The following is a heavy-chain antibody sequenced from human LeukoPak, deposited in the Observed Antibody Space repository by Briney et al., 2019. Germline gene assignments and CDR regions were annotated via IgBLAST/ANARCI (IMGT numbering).Heavy chain of an antibody. Sequence: GASVKVSCKASGDTFINDYFHWVRQAPGQGLEWMGVSNPSGGTASYAQKFQGRVSMTRDMSTSTVYMELSSLRSDDTAVYYCARGNDGWPYYYYYYMGVWGKGTTVIVSS. V-gene: IGHV1-46*01. J-gene: IGHJ6*03. CDR2: SNPSGGTA. CDR3: ARGNDGWPYYYYYYMGV. CDR1: GDTFINDY. D-gene: IGHD1-1*01.